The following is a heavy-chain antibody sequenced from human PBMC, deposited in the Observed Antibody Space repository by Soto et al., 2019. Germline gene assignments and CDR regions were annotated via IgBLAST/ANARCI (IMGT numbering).Heavy chain of an antibody. CDR1: GFSFYNYW. CDR2: IKPDGSDK. CDR3: ARGSYNAFYI. V-gene: IGHV3-7*02. J-gene: IGHJ3*02. Sequence: EVQLVESGGGLVQPGESLRLSCAASGFSFYNYWMNWVRQAPGKGPEWVANIKPDGSDKNYVDSVKGRFTISGDNAKNSLFLKMNSLRAEDTAVYYCARGSYNAFYIWGQGTMVTVSS.